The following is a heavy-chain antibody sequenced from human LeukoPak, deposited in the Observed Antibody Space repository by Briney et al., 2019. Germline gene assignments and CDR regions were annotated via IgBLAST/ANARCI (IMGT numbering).Heavy chain of an antibody. V-gene: IGHV1-24*01. Sequence: GASVKVSCKVSGYTLTELSMHWVRQAPGKGLEWMGGFDPEDGETIYAQKFQGRVTMTEDTSTDTAYMELSSLRSEDTAVYYCATDLTKKYDFWSVLGSGWGQGTLVTVSS. CDR2: FDPEDGET. CDR3: ATDLTKKYDFWSVLGSG. CDR1: GYTLTELS. J-gene: IGHJ4*02. D-gene: IGHD3-3*01.